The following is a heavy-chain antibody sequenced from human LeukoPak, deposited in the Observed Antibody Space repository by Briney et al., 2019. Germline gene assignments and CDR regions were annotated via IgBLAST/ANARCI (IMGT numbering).Heavy chain of an antibody. CDR3: ARASSPLYYYYYMDV. D-gene: IGHD6-6*01. CDR1: GGSISSYY. V-gene: IGHV4-59*01. CDR2: IYYSGST. Sequence: SETLSLTCTVSGGSISSYYWSWIRQPPGKGLEWIGYIYYSGSTNYNPSLKSRVTISVDTSKNQFSLKLSSVTAADTAVYYCARASSPLYYYYYMDVWGKGTTVTVSS. J-gene: IGHJ6*03.